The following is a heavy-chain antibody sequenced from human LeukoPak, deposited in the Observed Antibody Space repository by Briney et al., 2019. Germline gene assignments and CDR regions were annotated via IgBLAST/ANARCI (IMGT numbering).Heavy chain of an antibody. CDR1: GYIYTSYW. D-gene: IGHD5-24*01. CDR3: ARLGSRHGYNWGDH. V-gene: IGHV5-51*01. Sequence: GESLKISCNSSGYIYTSYWIGWVRQMPGKGLEWMGIIYPGDSDTRYSPSFQGQVTISADKSISTAYLQWSSLKASDTAMYYCARLGSRHGYNWGDHWSQGTLVTVSS. CDR2: IYPGDSDT. J-gene: IGHJ4*02.